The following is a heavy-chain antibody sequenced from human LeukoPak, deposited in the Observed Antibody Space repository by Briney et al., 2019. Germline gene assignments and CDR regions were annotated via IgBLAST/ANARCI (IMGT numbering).Heavy chain of an antibody. D-gene: IGHD3/OR15-3a*01. J-gene: IGHJ4*02. CDR2: IYYSGNT. CDR3: ARQTGSGLFILP. Sequence: PSETLSLTCAVYGGSFSGYYWGWIRQPPGKGLEWIGSIYYSGNTYYNASLKSQVSISIDTSKNQFSLKLTSVTAADTAVYYCARQTGSGLFILPGGQGTLVTVSS. CDR1: GGSFSGYY. V-gene: IGHV4-39*01.